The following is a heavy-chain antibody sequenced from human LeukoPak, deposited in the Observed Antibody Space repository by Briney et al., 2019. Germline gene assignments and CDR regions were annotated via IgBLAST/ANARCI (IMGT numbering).Heavy chain of an antibody. Sequence: GGSLRISCAASGFTFRNYAVSWVRQAPGKGLEWVSAISGSGINTYYADSVKGRFTISRDNSKNTLYLQMNSLRAEDTAVYYCAKFTVWGSDAFDIWGQGTMVTVSS. V-gene: IGHV3-23*01. D-gene: IGHD7-27*01. J-gene: IGHJ3*02. CDR3: AKFTVWGSDAFDI. CDR2: ISGSGINT. CDR1: GFTFRNYA.